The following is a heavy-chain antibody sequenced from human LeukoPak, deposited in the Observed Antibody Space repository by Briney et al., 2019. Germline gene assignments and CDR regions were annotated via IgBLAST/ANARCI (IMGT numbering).Heavy chain of an antibody. CDR1: GFTFSSYS. CDR3: ARDRDYSNYSL. Sequence: GGSLRLSCAASGFTFSSYSMNWVRQAPGKGLEWVSSISSSSSYIYYADSVKGRFTISRDNAKNSSYLQMNSLRAEDTAVYYCARDRDYSNYSLWGQGTLVTVSS. J-gene: IGHJ4*02. V-gene: IGHV3-21*01. CDR2: ISSSSSYI. D-gene: IGHD4-11*01.